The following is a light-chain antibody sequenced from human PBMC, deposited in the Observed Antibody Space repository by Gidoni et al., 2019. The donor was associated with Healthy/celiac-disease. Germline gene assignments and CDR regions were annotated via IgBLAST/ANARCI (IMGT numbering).Light chain of an antibody. CDR1: QSISSY. CDR2: AAS. CDR3: KQSYSTPLLT. V-gene: IGKV1-39*01. Sequence: DIQMTQSPSSLSASVGDRVTITCRASQSISSYLNWYQQKPGKAPKLLIYAASSLQSGVPSRFSGSGSGTDFTLTISSLQPEDFETYYCKQSYSTPLLTFGGXTKVEIK. J-gene: IGKJ4*01.